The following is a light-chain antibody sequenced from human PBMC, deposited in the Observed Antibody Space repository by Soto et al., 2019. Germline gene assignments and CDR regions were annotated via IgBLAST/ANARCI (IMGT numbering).Light chain of an antibody. J-gene: IGKJ4*01. Sequence: QMTQSPSSLFASVGDGVTITCRASQSISSHLNWYQQKVGQTPRLLIYAASTLQSEVPPRFSGSGSGTEFTLTISGLQREDFATYYCQQSHSAPLTFGGGTKIQI. CDR3: QQSHSAPLT. CDR1: QSISSH. V-gene: IGKV1-39*01. CDR2: AAS.